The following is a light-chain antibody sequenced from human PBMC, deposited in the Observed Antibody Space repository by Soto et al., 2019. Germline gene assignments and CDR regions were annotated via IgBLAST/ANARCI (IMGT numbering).Light chain of an antibody. Sequence: QSVLTQPPSTSGTPGQRVTISCSGSRSNIGRSTVNWYQQLPGTAPKVLVYSTNQRPSGVPDRFSGSKSGTSASLAISGLQSEDEADYYCAAWDDTLSVWVFGGGTKRTVL. CDR3: AAWDDTLSVWV. V-gene: IGLV1-44*01. CDR2: STN. CDR1: RSNIGRST. J-gene: IGLJ3*02.